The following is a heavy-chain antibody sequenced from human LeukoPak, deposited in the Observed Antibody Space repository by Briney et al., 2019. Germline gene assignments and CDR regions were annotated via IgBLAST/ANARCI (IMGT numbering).Heavy chain of an antibody. CDR3: ARREKKGSGFPFDY. Sequence: SETLSLTCTVSGGSISSYYWSWIRQPPGKGLEWIGYIYYSGSTNYNPSLKSRVTISVDTSKNQFSLKLSSVTAADTAVYYCARREKKGSGFPFDYWGQGTLVTVSS. J-gene: IGHJ4*02. CDR2: IYYSGST. D-gene: IGHD1-26*01. CDR1: GGSISSYY. V-gene: IGHV4-59*08.